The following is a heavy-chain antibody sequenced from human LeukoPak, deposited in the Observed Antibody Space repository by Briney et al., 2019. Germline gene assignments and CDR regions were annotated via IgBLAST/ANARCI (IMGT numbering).Heavy chain of an antibody. D-gene: IGHD5-18*01. CDR3: AKEMTGLGYSYGYEALVDY. CDR2: IYSGGST. CDR1: GFTVSSNY. J-gene: IGHJ4*02. V-gene: IGHV3-53*05. Sequence: PGGSLRLSCAASGFTVSSNYMSWVRQAPGKGLEWVSVIYSGGSTYYADSVKGRFTISRDNSKNTLYLQMNSLRAEDTAVYYCAKEMTGLGYSYGYEALVDYWGQGTLVTVSS.